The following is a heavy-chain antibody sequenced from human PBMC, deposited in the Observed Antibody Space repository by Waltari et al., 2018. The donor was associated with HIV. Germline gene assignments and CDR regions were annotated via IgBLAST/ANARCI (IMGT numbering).Heavy chain of an antibody. Sequence: QVQLVQSGAEVKKPGASVKVSCKASGSTFTSYAMHLVRQAPGQRREWMGWINAGNGNTKYSQKFQGRVTITRDTSASTAYMELSSLRSEDTAVYYCARDIPRMGIDYWGQGTLVTVSS. J-gene: IGHJ4*02. CDR1: GSTFTSYA. D-gene: IGHD2-15*01. V-gene: IGHV1-3*01. CDR3: ARDIPRMGIDY. CDR2: INAGNGNT.